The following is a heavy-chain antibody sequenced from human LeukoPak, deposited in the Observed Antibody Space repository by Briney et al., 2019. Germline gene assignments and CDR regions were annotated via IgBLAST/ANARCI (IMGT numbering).Heavy chain of an antibody. CDR1: GFAFDDYA. Sequence: GGSLRLSCAATGFAFDDYAMHWVRQAPGKGLEWVSGISWDSGSVDSADSVKGRFTISRDNARNSLYLQMNSLRAEDTALYYCAKGNSYDSSGLPFDYWGQGTLVTVSS. V-gene: IGHV3-9*01. D-gene: IGHD3-22*01. CDR3: AKGNSYDSSGLPFDY. J-gene: IGHJ4*02. CDR2: ISWDSGSV.